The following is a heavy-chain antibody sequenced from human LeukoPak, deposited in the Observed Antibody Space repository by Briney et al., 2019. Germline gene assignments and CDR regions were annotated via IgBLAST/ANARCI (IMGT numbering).Heavy chain of an antibody. D-gene: IGHD1-26*01. CDR1: GFTFSSYG. V-gene: IGHV3-33*01. J-gene: IGHJ4*02. CDR2: IWYDGSNK. Sequence: SGGSLRLSCAASGFTFSSYGMHWVRQAPGKGLEWVAVIWYDGSNKYYADSVKGRFTISRDNSKNTLYLQMNSLRAEDTAVYYCARDGYSGRYTFDYWGQGTLVTVSS. CDR3: ARDGYSGRYTFDY.